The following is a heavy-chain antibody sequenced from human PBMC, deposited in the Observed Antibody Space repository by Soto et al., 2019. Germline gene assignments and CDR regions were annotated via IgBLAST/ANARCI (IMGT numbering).Heavy chain of an antibody. CDR1: GFTFSTYS. CDR2: ISSGSSYI. J-gene: IGHJ3*02. Sequence: GGSLRLSCAASGFTFSTYSMNWVRQAPGKGLEWVSSISSGSSYIYFADSLKGRFTISRDNAKNSLYLQMNSLRAEDTAVYYCAKDLGYYDDAFDIWGQGTMVTVS. V-gene: IGHV3-21*04. D-gene: IGHD3-22*01. CDR3: AKDLGYYDDAFDI.